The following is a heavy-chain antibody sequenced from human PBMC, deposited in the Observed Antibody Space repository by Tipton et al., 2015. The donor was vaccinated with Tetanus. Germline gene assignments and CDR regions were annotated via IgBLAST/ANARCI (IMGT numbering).Heavy chain of an antibody. D-gene: IGHD3-3*01. CDR3: AAQIIPTDRGGWFDP. Sequence: TLSLICSVSGGFISSRNYYWGWIRQPPGKGLEFIGRVYYSGNTYYNPSLKSRVTISVDTSKNQFSLKLSSVTATDTAVYYCAAQIIPTDRGGWFDPWGQGTLVTVSS. CDR2: VYYSGNT. CDR1: GGFISSRNYY. J-gene: IGHJ5*02. V-gene: IGHV4-39*01.